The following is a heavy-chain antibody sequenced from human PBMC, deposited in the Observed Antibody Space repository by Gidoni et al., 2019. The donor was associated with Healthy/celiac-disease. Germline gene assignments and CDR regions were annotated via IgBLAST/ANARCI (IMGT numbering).Heavy chain of an antibody. CDR2: IFSNDEK. J-gene: IGHJ2*01. D-gene: IGHD2-2*01. V-gene: IGHV2-26*01. Sequence: QVTLKESGPVLVKPTETLTLTCTVSGFSRSNARMGVSWIRQPPGKALEWLAHIFSNDEKSYSTSLKSRLTISKDTSKSQVVLTMTNMDPVDTATYYCARIKPVVPAATHYWYFDLWGRGTLVTVSS. CDR3: ARIKPVVPAATHYWYFDL. CDR1: GFSRSNARMG.